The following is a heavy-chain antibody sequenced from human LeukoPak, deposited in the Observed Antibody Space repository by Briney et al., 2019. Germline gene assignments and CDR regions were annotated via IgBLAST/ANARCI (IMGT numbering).Heavy chain of an antibody. J-gene: IGHJ4*02. D-gene: IGHD5-18*01. CDR3: ARGSYSYGDRSFDY. CDR2: IYYSGST. CDR1: GGSISSSSFY. Sequence: PSETLSLTCTVSGGSISSSSFYWGWIRQPPGKGLEWIGSIYYSGSTYYNPSFKSRVTIAGDTSKNQISLKLSSVTAADTAVYYCARGSYSYGDRSFDYWGQGTLVTVSS. V-gene: IGHV4-39*01.